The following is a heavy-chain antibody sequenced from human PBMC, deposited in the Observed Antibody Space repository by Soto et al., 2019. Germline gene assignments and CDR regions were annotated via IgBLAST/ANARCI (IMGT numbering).Heavy chain of an antibody. J-gene: IGHJ4*02. V-gene: IGHV1-18*01. CDR3: ARGRYGDY. Sequence: QVHLVQSGAEVKKPGASVKVSCKGSGCAFTTYGITWVRQAPGQGLEWMGWISAHNGNTNYAQKLQGRVTVTRDTSTCTAYMELRSLRSDDTAVYYCARGRYGDYWRQGALVTVSS. CDR1: GCAFTTYG. D-gene: IGHD1-1*01. CDR2: ISAHNGNT.